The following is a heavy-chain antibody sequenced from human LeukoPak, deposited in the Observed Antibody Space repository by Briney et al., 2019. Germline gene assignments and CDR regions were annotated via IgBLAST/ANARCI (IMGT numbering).Heavy chain of an antibody. J-gene: IGHJ4*02. Sequence: TLSLTCAXYGGSFXXYYWSWVRQPPGKGLEWIGEINHSGSTNYNPSLKSRVTISVDTSKNQFSLKLSSVTAADTAVYYCASQESLFGAVYWGQGTLVTVSS. D-gene: IGHD3-10*02. CDR1: GGSFXXYY. CDR3: ASQESLFGAVY. V-gene: IGHV4-34*01. CDR2: INHSGST.